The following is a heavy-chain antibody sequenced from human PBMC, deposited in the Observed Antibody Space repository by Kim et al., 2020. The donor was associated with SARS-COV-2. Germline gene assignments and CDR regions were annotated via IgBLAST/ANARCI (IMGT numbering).Heavy chain of an antibody. Sequence: GGSLRLSCAASGFTFSSYSMNWVRQAPGKGLEWVSSISSSSSYIYYADSVKGRFTISRDNAKNSLYLQMNSLRAEDTAVYYCARDRIYESSGVEDDYWGQRTLHTVST. CDR1: GFTFSSYS. J-gene: IGHJ4*02. D-gene: IGHD3-22*01. V-gene: IGHV3-21*01. CDR3: ARDRIYESSGVEDDY. CDR2: ISSSSSYI.